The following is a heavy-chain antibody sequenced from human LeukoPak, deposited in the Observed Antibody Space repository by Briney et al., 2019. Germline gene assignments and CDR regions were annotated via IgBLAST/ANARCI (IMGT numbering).Heavy chain of an antibody. CDR2: ISHSGST. Sequence: SETLSLTCTVSGYSISSGFYWGWIPQPPGKALEWIGSISHSGSTHYNSSLKSRVTISVDTSKNQLSLKLSSVTAAVTAVYYCARGVGLTQGGAFDYWGQGTLVTVSS. J-gene: IGHJ4*02. CDR1: GYSISSGFY. D-gene: IGHD3-16*01. V-gene: IGHV4-38-2*02. CDR3: ARGVGLTQGGAFDY.